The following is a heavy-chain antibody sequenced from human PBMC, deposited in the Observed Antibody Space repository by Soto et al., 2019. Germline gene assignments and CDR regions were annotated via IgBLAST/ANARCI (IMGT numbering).Heavy chain of an antibody. Sequence: EVQLLESGGGLVQPGGSLRLSCAASGFTFSTYAMSWVRQAPGKGLEWVSTITTSGGNTYYADSVQGRFTISRDNSKNTLYLQMNSLRAEDTAVYYCAGRYCTNGVCYTNYYYYIDFWGKGTTVTFSS. D-gene: IGHD2-8*01. CDR3: AGRYCTNGVCYTNYYYYIDF. V-gene: IGHV3-23*01. CDR1: GFTFSTYA. CDR2: ITTSGGNT. J-gene: IGHJ6*03.